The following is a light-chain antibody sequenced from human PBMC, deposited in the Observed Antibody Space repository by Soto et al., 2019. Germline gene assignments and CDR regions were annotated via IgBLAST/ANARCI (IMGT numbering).Light chain of an antibody. CDR3: QQYGSSPVT. J-gene: IGKJ2*01. CDR2: HAS. V-gene: IGKV3-20*01. CDR1: QSLSNSY. Sequence: EIVLTQAPGTLSLSPWERATLSCRASQSLSNSYLAWYQQKPAQAPRLLIFHASSRATGIPDMFSGSGSGTDFTLTISRLEPEDFAVYYCQQYGSSPVTFGQGTKLEIK.